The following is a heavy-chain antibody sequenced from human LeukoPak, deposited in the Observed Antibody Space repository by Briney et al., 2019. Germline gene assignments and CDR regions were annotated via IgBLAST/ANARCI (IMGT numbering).Heavy chain of an antibody. CDR3: ASHEGYSFDY. CDR1: GGSISSYY. V-gene: IGHV4-59*01. J-gene: IGHJ4*02. D-gene: IGHD1-1*01. Sequence: PSETLSLTCTVSGGSISSYYWSWIRQPPGKGLEWIGCIYYSGSTNYNPSLKSRVTISVDTSKNQFSLKLSSVTAADTAVYYCASHEGYSFDYWGQGTLVTVSS. CDR2: IYYSGST.